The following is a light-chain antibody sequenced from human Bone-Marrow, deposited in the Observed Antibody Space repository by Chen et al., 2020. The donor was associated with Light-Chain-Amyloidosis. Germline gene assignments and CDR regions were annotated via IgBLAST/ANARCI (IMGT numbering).Light chain of an antibody. V-gene: IGLV1-44*01. CDR3: AAWDESLNGHWV. CDR1: RSNIGNNV. CDR2: KNN. J-gene: IGLJ3*02. Sequence: QSLLTPPPSASGTPGQRVTISCSGSRSNIGNNVVNWYQQFPGTAPKLLIYKNNQRPSGVPDRLSGSKSGTSASLAISGLQSEDEADYYCAAWDESLNGHWVFGGGTKLTVL.